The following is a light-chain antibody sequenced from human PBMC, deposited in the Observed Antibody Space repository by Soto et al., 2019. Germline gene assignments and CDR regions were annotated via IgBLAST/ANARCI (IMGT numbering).Light chain of an antibody. Sequence: EIVMTQSPATLSVSPGERATLSCRASQSVSSNLAWYQQKPGQAPGLLIYGASTRATGIPARFSGSGSGTEFTLTISSLQSEDFAVYYCQQYNNWPSTFGQGTKV. CDR1: QSVSSN. CDR2: GAS. CDR3: QQYNNWPST. J-gene: IGKJ1*01. V-gene: IGKV3-15*01.